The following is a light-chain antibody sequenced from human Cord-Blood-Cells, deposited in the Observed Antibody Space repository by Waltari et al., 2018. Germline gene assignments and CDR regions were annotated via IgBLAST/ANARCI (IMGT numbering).Light chain of an antibody. CDR3: MQGIHLPPT. CDR2: EVS. J-gene: IGKJ1*01. Sequence: DIVMTQTPLSLSVTPGQPASISCKSSQSLLHSDGKTYLYWYLQKPGQSPQLLIYEVSSRLSGVPARFSGSGSGTDFTLKISRVEAEDVGVYYCMQGIHLPPTFGQRTKVEIK. V-gene: IGKV2-29*02. CDR1: QSLLHSDGKTY.